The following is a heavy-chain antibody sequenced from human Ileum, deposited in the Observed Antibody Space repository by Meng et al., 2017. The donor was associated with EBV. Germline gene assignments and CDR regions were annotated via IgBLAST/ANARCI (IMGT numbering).Heavy chain of an antibody. CDR3: AKDCFGDKDS. Sequence: VGSRGGILSACGSLSCYCVACGFNLSSCWVHWLRQAPGKGLVLVSRINPDGSVINYADSVKGRFTISRDNAKNTVYLQMNNLRADDTAVYYCAKDCFGDKDSWGQGTLVTVSS. D-gene: IGHD2-21*01. CDR1: GFNLSSCW. CDR2: INPDGSVI. V-gene: IGHV3-74*01. J-gene: IGHJ4*02.